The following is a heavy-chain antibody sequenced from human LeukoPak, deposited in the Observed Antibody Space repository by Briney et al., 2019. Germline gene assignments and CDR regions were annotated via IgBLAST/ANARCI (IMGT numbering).Heavy chain of an antibody. CDR1: GFSFSNYG. CDR2: IRYDGSRK. J-gene: IGHJ4*02. D-gene: IGHD1-26*01. Sequence: GGSLRLSCASSGFSFSNYGIHWVRQAPGKGLEWVAFIRYDGSRKHYAESVRGRLTISRDNSKNTVSLQMNSLSAEDTAVYYCARGSTGSHYAADHWGQGTLVTVSS. CDR3: ARGSTGSHYAADH. V-gene: IGHV3-30*02.